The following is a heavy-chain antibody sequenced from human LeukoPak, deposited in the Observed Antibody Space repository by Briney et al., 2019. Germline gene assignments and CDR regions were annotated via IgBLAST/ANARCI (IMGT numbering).Heavy chain of an antibody. Sequence: GGSLRPSXAASGFTFSSYAMSWVRQAPGKGLEWDSAISGSGGSTYYADSVKGRFTISRDNSKNTLYLQMNSLRAEDTAVYYCAKVRTDYYDSSGHAEYFQHWGQGTLVTVSS. CDR3: AKVRTDYYDSSGHAEYFQH. D-gene: IGHD3-22*01. J-gene: IGHJ1*01. V-gene: IGHV3-23*01. CDR2: ISGSGGST. CDR1: GFTFSSYA.